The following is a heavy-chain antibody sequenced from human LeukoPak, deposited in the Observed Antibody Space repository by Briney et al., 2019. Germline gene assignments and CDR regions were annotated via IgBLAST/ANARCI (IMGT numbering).Heavy chain of an antibody. Sequence: GGSLRLSCAASGFTFSSYNMNWVRQAPGKGLEWVSYIRSSGNTIYYADSVKGRFTISRDNAKNSLFLQMNSLRAEDTAVYYCARAGYWGQGTLVTVSS. CDR2: IRSSGNTI. CDR1: GFTFSSYN. V-gene: IGHV3-48*01. J-gene: IGHJ4*02. CDR3: ARAGY.